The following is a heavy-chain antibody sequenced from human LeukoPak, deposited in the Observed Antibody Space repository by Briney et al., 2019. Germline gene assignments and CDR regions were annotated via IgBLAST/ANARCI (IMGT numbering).Heavy chain of an antibody. CDR2: IKGDGSQK. V-gene: IGHV3-7*03. Sequence: GGSLRLSCAASGFSFSDHWLDWVRQAPGKGLEWVAHIKGDGSQKYYVDSVKGRFTISRDNAKTSLYLQMDSLRAEDTAVYYCARSRAWLQSAYSGQGPLVTVSS. CDR1: GFSFSDHW. D-gene: IGHD5-12*01. J-gene: IGHJ4*02. CDR3: ARSRAWLQSAY.